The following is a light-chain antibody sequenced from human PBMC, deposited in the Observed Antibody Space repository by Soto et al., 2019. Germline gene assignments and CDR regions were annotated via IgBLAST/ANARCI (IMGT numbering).Light chain of an antibody. CDR3: QQYNTYSPT. J-gene: IGKJ1*01. CDR2: KSS. CDR1: QSISSW. Sequence: DIQMTQSPSTLSAFVGDRVTITCRASQSISSWLAWYQQKPVKAPNLLIYKSSSLESGVPSRFSGSGSGTEFTLTVSSLQPDDFATYYCQQYNTYSPTFGQGTKVDIK. V-gene: IGKV1-5*03.